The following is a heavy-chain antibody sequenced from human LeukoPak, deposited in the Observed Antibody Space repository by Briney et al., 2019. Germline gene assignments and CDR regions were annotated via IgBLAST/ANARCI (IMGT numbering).Heavy chain of an antibody. V-gene: IGHV1-69*13. CDR2: ITSIFGTA. Sequence: AASVKVSCEASGVTFSSYAISWVRQAPGQGLEWMGGITSIFGTANYAQKFQGRVTITADESTSTAYMELSSLRSEDTAVYYCASGYCSGGSCYSFERYFDYWGQGTLVTVSS. D-gene: IGHD2-15*01. J-gene: IGHJ4*02. CDR1: GVTFSSYA. CDR3: ASGYCSGGSCYSFERYFDY.